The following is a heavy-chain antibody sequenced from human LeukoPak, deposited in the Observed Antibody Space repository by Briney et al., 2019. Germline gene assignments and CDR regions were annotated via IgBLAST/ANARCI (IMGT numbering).Heavy chain of an antibody. V-gene: IGHV4-59*12. D-gene: IGHD3-22*01. CDR2: IYYSGST. J-gene: IGHJ4*02. CDR3: ARGRVPYSLYYDSARPYYFDY. Sequence: PSETLSLTCTVSGGSISSYYWSWIRQPPGKGLEWIGYIYYSGSTNYNPSLKSRVTISVDTSKNQFSLKLSSVTAADTAVYYCARGRVPYSLYYDSARPYYFDYWGQGTLVTVSS. CDR1: GGSISSYY.